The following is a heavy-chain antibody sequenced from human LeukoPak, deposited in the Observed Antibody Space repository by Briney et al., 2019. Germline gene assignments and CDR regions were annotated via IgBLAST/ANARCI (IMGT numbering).Heavy chain of an antibody. V-gene: IGHV4-61*01. D-gene: IGHD2-2*01. CDR1: GGSVSSGTYY. J-gene: IGHJ3*02. CDR2: IYYSGST. Sequence: PSETLSLTCTVSGGSVSSGTYYWSWIRQPARKGLEWIAYIYYSGSTNYNPSLKSRVTISVDTSKNQFSLKLSSVTAADTAVYYRASPSADTPGGAFDIWGQGTMVTVYS. CDR3: ASPSADTPGGAFDI.